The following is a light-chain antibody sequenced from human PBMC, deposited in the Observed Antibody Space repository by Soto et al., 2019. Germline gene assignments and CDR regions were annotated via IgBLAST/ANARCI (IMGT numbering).Light chain of an antibody. CDR3: EQYGNSPRT. CDR1: QSVSSSY. V-gene: IGKV3-20*01. Sequence: EIVLTQSPGTLSLSPGERATLSCRASQSVSSSYLAWYQQKAGQAPRLVIYGASIRATSIPDRFSGSGSGTDFTLTISRLEPEDSAVYYCEQYGNSPRTFGQGTKVEI. CDR2: GAS. J-gene: IGKJ1*01.